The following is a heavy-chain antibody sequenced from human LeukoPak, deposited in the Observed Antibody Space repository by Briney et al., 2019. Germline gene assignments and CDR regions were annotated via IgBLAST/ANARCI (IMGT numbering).Heavy chain of an antibody. D-gene: IGHD7-27*01. CDR1: GFTFSSYT. CDR3: AKDGGLWVSAHWGDS. CDR2: ITTGGPNT. V-gene: IGHV3-23*01. J-gene: IGHJ4*02. Sequence: GGSLRLSCTASGFTFSSYTMSWVRQAPGKGLKWVSAITTGGPNTYYADSVKGRFTVSRDDSKNTLYLQMNSLRAEDTAVYYCAKDGGLWVSAHWGDSWGRGTLVTVSS.